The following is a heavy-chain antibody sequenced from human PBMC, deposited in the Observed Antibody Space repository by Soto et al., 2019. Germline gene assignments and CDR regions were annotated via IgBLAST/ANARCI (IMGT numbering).Heavy chain of an antibody. V-gene: IGHV3-53*01. J-gene: IGHJ6*02. D-gene: IGHD6-13*01. CDR2: IYSGGST. CDR1: GFTVSSNY. Sequence: GGSLRLSCAASGFTVSSNYMSWVRQAPGKGLEWVSVIYSGGSTYYADSVKGRFTISRDNSKNTLYLQMNSLRAEDTAVYYCAREDSSPQGVYYYGMDVWSQGTTVTVSS. CDR3: AREDSSPQGVYYYGMDV.